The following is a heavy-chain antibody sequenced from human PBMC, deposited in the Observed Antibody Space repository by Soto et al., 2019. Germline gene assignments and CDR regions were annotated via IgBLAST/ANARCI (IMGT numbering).Heavy chain of an antibody. V-gene: IGHV1-3*01. D-gene: IGHD3-9*01. J-gene: IGHJ4*02. CDR1: GYTFTSYA. Sequence: GASVKVSCKASGYTFTSYAMHWVRQAPGQRLEWMGWINAGNGNTKYSQKFQGRVTITRDTSASTAYMELSSLRSEDTAVYYCAGYDILTGYYPDYWGQGTLVTVSS. CDR2: INAGNGNT. CDR3: AGYDILTGYYPDY.